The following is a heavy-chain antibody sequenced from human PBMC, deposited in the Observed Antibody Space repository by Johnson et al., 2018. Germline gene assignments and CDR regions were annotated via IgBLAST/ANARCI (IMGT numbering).Heavy chain of an antibody. J-gene: IGHJ6*03. CDR3: TRHGAAAHSYYYYYNMHV. CDR1: GFTFSGSA. V-gene: IGHV3-73*01. Sequence: VQLQESGGGLVQPGGSLKLSCAASGFTFSGSAMHWVRQASGKGLEWVGRIRSKANSYATAYAASVKGGFTISRDDSKNTAYLQMNSRKTVDTAVYYCTRHGAAAHSYYYYYNMHVWGKVTTVTVSS. CDR2: IRSKANSYAT. D-gene: IGHD6-13*01.